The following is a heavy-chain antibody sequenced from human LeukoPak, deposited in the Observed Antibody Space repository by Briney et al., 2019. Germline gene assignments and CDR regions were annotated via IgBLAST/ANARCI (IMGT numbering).Heavy chain of an antibody. Sequence: SETLSLTCAVYGGSFSGYYWSWIRQPPGKGLEWIGEINHSGSTNYNPSLKSRVTISVDTSKNQFSLKLRSVTAADTAVYYCARDQPYQLFPPYYYYYGMDVWGQGTTVTVSS. D-gene: IGHD2-2*01. CDR1: GGSFSGYY. CDR2: INHSGST. J-gene: IGHJ6*02. CDR3: ARDQPYQLFPPYYYYYGMDV. V-gene: IGHV4-34*01.